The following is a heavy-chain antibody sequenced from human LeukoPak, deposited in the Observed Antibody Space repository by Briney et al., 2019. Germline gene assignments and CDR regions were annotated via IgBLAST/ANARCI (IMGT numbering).Heavy chain of an antibody. D-gene: IGHD1-26*01. CDR2: ISSNSDYT. J-gene: IGHJ4*02. CDR1: GFTFSDYY. V-gene: IGHV3-11*05. CDR3: ARVKVGTTNRFDY. Sequence: GGSLRLSCAASGFTFSDYYMAWSRQAPGKGLECVSYISSNSDYTNYPDSVKGRFTISRDNAKNSLYLQMNSLRAEDTALYYCARVKVGTTNRFDYWGQGTLVTVSS.